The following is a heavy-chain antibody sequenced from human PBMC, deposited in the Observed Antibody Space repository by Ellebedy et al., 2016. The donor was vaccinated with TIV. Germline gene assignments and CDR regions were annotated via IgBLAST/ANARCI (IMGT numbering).Heavy chain of an antibody. V-gene: IGHV4-34*01. CDR3: ARRTKSGGYAY. D-gene: IGHD1-26*01. CDR1: GGSFSGYY. CDR2: INHSGST. J-gene: IGHJ4*02. Sequence: SETLSLTXAVYGGSFSGYYWSWIRQPPGKGLEWIGEINHSGSTNYNPSLKSRVTISVDTSKNQFSLKLSSVTAADTAVYYCARRTKSGGYAYWGQGTLVTVSS.